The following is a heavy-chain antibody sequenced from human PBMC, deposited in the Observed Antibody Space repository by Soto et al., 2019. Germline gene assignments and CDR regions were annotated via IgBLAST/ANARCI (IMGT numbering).Heavy chain of an antibody. D-gene: IGHD3-10*01. CDR3: AKDSHLRVRGAGGMDV. CDR2: ISGSGGST. J-gene: IGHJ6*02. CDR1: GFTFSSYA. V-gene: IGHV3-23*01. Sequence: GGSLRLSCAASGFTFSSYAMSWVRQAPGKGLEWVSAISGSGGSTYYADSVKGRFTISRDNSKNTLYLQMNSLRAEDTAVYYCAKDSHLRVRGAGGMDVWGQGTTVTVS.